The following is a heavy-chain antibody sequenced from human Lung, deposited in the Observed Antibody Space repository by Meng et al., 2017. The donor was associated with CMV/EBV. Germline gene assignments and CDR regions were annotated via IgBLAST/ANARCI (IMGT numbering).Heavy chain of an antibody. V-gene: IGHV1-2*02. CDR2: INSKIGDA. J-gene: IGHJ3*02. CDR3: ARKVLRASGAFGI. CDR1: GYTFTGYY. Sequence: ASXXVSXKASGYTFTGYYLHWVRQAPGQGLEWMGWINSKIGDANYTQKFQGRVTVTRDTSISTAYMELKRLTYDDTAVYFCARKVLRASGAFGIWGQGTLVTVSS.